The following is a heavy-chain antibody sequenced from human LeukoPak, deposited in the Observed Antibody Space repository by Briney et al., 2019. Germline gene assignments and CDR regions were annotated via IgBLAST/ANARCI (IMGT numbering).Heavy chain of an antibody. J-gene: IGHJ3*02. Sequence: SETLSLTCTVSGGSLRTYYWTWIRQAAGRGLEWIGRVYSTGSTNYNPSLKSRVTMSVDTSKDQFSLHLSSVTAADTAVYYCARIYGNAFDIWGQGTTVIVSA. CDR3: ARIYGNAFDI. CDR1: GGSLRTYY. CDR2: VYSTGST. V-gene: IGHV4-4*07. D-gene: IGHD3-10*01.